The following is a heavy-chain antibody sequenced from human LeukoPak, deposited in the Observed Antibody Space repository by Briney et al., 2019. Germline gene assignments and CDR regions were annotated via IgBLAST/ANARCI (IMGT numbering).Heavy chain of an antibody. Sequence: PSETLSLTCTVSGGSISSYYWSWIRQPPWKGLEWIGYIYYSGSTNYNPSLKSRVTISVDTSKNQFSLKLSSVTAADTAVYYCARAGDSSGYYPPAFDIWGQGTMVTVSS. CDR3: ARAGDSSGYYPPAFDI. V-gene: IGHV4-59*01. D-gene: IGHD3-22*01. CDR2: IYYSGST. J-gene: IGHJ3*02. CDR1: GGSISSYY.